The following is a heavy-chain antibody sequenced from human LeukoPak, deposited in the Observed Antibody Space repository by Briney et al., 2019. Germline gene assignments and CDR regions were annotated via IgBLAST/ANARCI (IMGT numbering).Heavy chain of an antibody. V-gene: IGHV4-59*01. J-gene: IGHJ6*03. CDR2: IYYSGST. Sequence: SETLPLTCTVSGGSISSYYWSWIRQPPGKGLEWIGYIYYSGSTNYNPSLKSRVTISVDTSKNQFSLKLSSVTAADTAVYYCARGISTVIKDYYYYYMDVWGKGTTVTVSS. CDR3: ARGISTVIKDYYYYYMDV. CDR1: GGSISSYY. D-gene: IGHD4-17*01.